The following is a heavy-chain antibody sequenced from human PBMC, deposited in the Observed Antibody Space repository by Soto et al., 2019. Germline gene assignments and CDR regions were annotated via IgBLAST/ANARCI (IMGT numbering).Heavy chain of an antibody. V-gene: IGHV3-74*01. Sequence: LRLSCAASGFTFSSYWMHWVRQAPGKGLVWVSRINSDGSSTSYADSVKGRFTISRDNAKNTLYLQMNSLRAEDTAVYYCARAPPGGASITIYGTDVWGQGTTVTVSS. CDR2: INSDGSST. J-gene: IGHJ6*02. D-gene: IGHD3-9*01. CDR1: GFTFSSYW. CDR3: ARAPPGGASITIYGTDV.